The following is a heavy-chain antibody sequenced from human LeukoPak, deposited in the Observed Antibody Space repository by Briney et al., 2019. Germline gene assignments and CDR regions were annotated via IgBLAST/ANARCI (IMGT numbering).Heavy chain of an antibody. Sequence: GGSLRLSCAASGCSFSSYWMNWVRQVPGKGLEWVANINQDRGEKSYVDSVKGRFTIARDNAKNSLYLQMNSLRDEDTAVYYCARGPSTGLDYWGQGTLVTVSS. V-gene: IGHV3-7*04. D-gene: IGHD2-8*02. CDR2: INQDRGEK. CDR1: GCSFSSYW. CDR3: ARGPSTGLDY. J-gene: IGHJ4*02.